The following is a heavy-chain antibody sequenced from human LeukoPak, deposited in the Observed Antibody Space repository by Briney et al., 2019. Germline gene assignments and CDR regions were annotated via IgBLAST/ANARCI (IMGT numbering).Heavy chain of an antibody. V-gene: IGHV4-59*01. D-gene: IGHD1-26*01. CDR2: IYYSGST. J-gene: IGHJ6*02. CDR1: GGSISSYY. Sequence: SEILSLTCTVSGGSISSYYWSWIRQPPGKGLEWIGYIYYSGSTNYNPSLKSRVTISVDTSKNQFSLKLSSVTAADTAVYYCARVTRSGSYYYYYGMDVWGQGTTVTVSS. CDR3: ARVTRSGSYYYYYGMDV.